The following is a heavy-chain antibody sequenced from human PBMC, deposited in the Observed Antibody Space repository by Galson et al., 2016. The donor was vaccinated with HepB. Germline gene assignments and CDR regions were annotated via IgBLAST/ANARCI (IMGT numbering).Heavy chain of an antibody. D-gene: IGHD2-15*01. CDR1: GYSFTTYW. Sequence: QSGAEVKKPGESLKISCKGSGYSFTTYWIAWVRQMPGKGLEWMGIIYPGDSDTRYSPSFQGQVTISADKSITTAYLQWSSLKASDTAMYYCARRLNHCSGGTGYIGRAFDTWGQGTMVNVSS. J-gene: IGHJ3*02. V-gene: IGHV5-51*01. CDR3: ARRLNHCSGGTGYIGRAFDT. CDR2: IYPGDSDT.